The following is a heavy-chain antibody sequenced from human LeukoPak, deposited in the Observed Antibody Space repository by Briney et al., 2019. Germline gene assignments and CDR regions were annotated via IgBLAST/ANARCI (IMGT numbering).Heavy chain of an antibody. Sequence: GGSLRLSCAASGFTFTIYNMNWVRQAPGKGLEWISHISSSSSTIYYADSEKGRFTISRDNANNSLYLQMKSMRVEDTAVYYCARDTGSDLTIDIWVPGTMVTASS. V-gene: IGHV3-48*01. CDR1: GFTFTIYN. D-gene: IGHD4/OR15-4a*01. CDR2: ISSSSSTI. CDR3: ARDTGSDLTIDI. J-gene: IGHJ3*02.